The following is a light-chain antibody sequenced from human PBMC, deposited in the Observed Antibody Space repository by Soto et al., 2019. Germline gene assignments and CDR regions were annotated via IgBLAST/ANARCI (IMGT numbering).Light chain of an antibody. CDR2: GAS. CDR1: QSVSNSY. CDR3: QQYGRIPQVT. J-gene: IGKJ3*01. V-gene: IGKV3-20*01. Sequence: EIVLTHSPGTLSLSPGERATLSCRASQSVSNSYLAWYQQKPGQAPRLLIYGASSRATGIPDRFSGSGSGTDFTLTISRLEPENFAMDYCQQYGRIPQVTVGPGTKVDIK.